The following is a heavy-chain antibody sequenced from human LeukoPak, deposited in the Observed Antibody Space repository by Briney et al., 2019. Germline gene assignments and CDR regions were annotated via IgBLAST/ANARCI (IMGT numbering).Heavy chain of an antibody. J-gene: IGHJ4*02. CDR2: IIPILGIA. D-gene: IGHD2-2*01. Sequence: ASVKVSCKASGGTFSSYAISWVRQAPGQGLEWMGRIIPILGIANYAQKFQGRVTITADKSTSTAYMELSSLRSEDTAAYYCARAPIHCSSTSCRNQFDYWGQGTLVTVSS. V-gene: IGHV1-69*04. CDR3: ARAPIHCSSTSCRNQFDY. CDR1: GGTFSSYA.